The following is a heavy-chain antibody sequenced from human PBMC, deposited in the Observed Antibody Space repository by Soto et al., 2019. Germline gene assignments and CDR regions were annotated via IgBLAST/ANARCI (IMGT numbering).Heavy chain of an antibody. D-gene: IGHD3-10*01. CDR3: AREEYYYGSGAFFAY. CDR1: GGTFSSYT. CDR2: IIPILGIA. Sequence: QVQLVQSGAEVKKPGSSVKVSCKASGGTFSSYTISWVRQAPGQGLEWMGRIIPILGIANYAQKFQGRVTITADKSTSTAYMELSSLRSEDTAVYYCAREEYYYGSGAFFAYWGQGTRVPVSS. V-gene: IGHV1-69*08. J-gene: IGHJ4*02.